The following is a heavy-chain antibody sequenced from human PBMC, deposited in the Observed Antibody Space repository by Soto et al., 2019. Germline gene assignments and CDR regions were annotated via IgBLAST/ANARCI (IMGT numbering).Heavy chain of an antibody. CDR2: IYWDDDN. D-gene: IGHD3-10*01. V-gene: IGHV2-5*02. J-gene: IGHJ5*02. CDR3: AHIASYYQFDWFDP. Sequence: QITLKESGPTLVKPTQTLTLTCTFSGFSLSTSGVGVGWIRQPPGKALEWLALIYWDDDNRYSPSLKSRLTITKDTSKNQVVLTMTNMDPVDTATYYCAHIASYYQFDWFDPWCQGTLVTVSS. CDR1: GFSLSTSGVG.